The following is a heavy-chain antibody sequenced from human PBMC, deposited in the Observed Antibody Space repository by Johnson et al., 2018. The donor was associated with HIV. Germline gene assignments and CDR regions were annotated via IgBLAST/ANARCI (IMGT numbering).Heavy chain of an antibody. CDR2: IWYDGSNK. V-gene: IGHV3-33*06. Sequence: QVQLVESGGGLVKPGGSMRLSCAASGFTFNSYGMHWVRQAPGKGLEWVAVIWYDGSNKYYADSVKGRFTISRDNSKNTLYLQMNSLRAEDTAVYYCAKESKWESRTPHDFDIWGQGTMVTVSS. D-gene: IGHD1-26*01. CDR1: GFTFNSYG. J-gene: IGHJ3*02. CDR3: AKESKWESRTPHDFDI.